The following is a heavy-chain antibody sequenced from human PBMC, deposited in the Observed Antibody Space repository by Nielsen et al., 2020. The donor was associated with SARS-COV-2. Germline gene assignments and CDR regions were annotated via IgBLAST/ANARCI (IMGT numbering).Heavy chain of an antibody. CDR2: IRGTDNDT. CDR3: AKGTGN. D-gene: IGHD3-10*01. J-gene: IGHJ4*02. CDR1: GFTFDDYG. Sequence: GESLKISCAASGFTFDDYGMSWVRQAPGKGLEWVSGIRGTDNDTYYADSVKGRFTISRDNSKNTLYLQMDSLRVDDTAVYYCAKGTGNWGQGIQVTVSS. V-gene: IGHV3-23*01.